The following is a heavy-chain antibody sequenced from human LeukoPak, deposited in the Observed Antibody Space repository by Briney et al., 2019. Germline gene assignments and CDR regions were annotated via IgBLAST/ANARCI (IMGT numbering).Heavy chain of an antibody. CDR3: AKHGYSYGYG. CDR1: GFTFSSYS. V-gene: IGHV3-48*01. Sequence: GGSLRLSCAASGFTFSSYSMNWVRQAPGEGLEWVSYISSSSSTIYYADSVKGRFTISRDNAKNSLYLQMNSLRAEDTAVYYCAKHGYSYGYGWGQGTLVTVSS. J-gene: IGHJ4*02. CDR2: ISSSSSTI. D-gene: IGHD5-18*01.